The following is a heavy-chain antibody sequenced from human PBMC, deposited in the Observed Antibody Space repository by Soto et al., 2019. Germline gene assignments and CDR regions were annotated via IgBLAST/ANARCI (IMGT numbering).Heavy chain of an antibody. Sequence: EVQLLESGGGLVQPGGSLRLSCAASGFTFSSYAMSWVRQAPGKGLEWVSAISGSGGSTYYADSVKDRFTISRDNSKNTLYLQMNSLRAEDTAVYYCAKDPRLLWFGELTTFDYWGQGTLVTVSS. J-gene: IGHJ4*02. D-gene: IGHD3-10*01. V-gene: IGHV3-23*01. CDR3: AKDPRLLWFGELTTFDY. CDR1: GFTFSSYA. CDR2: ISGSGGST.